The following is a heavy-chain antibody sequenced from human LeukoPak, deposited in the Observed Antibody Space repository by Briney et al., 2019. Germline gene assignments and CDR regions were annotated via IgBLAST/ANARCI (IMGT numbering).Heavy chain of an antibody. Sequence: SGGSLRLSCAASGFTFSSYDMHWVRQATGKGLEWVSAIGTAGDTYYPGSVKGRFTISRENAKNSLYLQMNSLRAGDTAVYYCARARSSWYSSGHDAFDIWGQGTMVTVSS. CDR3: ARARSSWYSSGHDAFDI. V-gene: IGHV3-13*01. D-gene: IGHD6-19*01. CDR2: IGTAGDT. J-gene: IGHJ3*02. CDR1: GFTFSSYD.